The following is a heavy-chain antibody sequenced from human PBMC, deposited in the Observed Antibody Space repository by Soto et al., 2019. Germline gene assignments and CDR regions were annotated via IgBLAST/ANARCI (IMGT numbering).Heavy chain of an antibody. CDR1: GFSFSSYA. V-gene: IGHV3-33*01. CDR3: ARYINDFWSGYLY. Sequence: QVQLVESGGGVVQPGTSLRLSCAASGFSFSSYAMHWVRQAPGKGLEWVAALWYDGSNQNYAESVKGRFTISRDNSKRTVDLQMTSLKAEDTAVYYCARYINDFWSGYLYWGQGTLVTVSS. D-gene: IGHD3-3*01. CDR2: LWYDGSNQ. J-gene: IGHJ4*02.